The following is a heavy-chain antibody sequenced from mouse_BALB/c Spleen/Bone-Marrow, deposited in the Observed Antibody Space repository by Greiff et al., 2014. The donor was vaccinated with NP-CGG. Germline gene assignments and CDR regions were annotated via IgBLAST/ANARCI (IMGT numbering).Heavy chain of an antibody. CDR1: GYTFTSYW. J-gene: IGHJ2*01. CDR3: ARRTTTVVATDY. D-gene: IGHD1-1*01. CDR2: INPSNGRT. V-gene: IGHV1S81*02. Sequence: VKLQESGAELVKPGASVKLSCKASGYTFTSYWMHWVKQRPGQGLEWIGEINPSNGRTNYNEKFKSRATLTVDKSSSTAYMQLSSLTSGDSAVYYCARRTTTVVATDYWGQGTTLTVSS.